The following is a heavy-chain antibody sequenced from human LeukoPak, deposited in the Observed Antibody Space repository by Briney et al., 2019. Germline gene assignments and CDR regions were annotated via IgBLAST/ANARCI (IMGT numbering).Heavy chain of an antibody. Sequence: PSETLSLTCAVYGGSFSDHYWSWIRQPPGKGLEWIGYIYYGGSTNYNPSLKSRVTISVDTSKNQFSLKLSSVTAADTAVYYCTREGGQWLQPTWGQGTLVTVSS. D-gene: IGHD6-19*01. CDR2: IYYGGST. CDR3: TREGGQWLQPT. V-gene: IGHV4-59*11. J-gene: IGHJ5*02. CDR1: GGSFSDHY.